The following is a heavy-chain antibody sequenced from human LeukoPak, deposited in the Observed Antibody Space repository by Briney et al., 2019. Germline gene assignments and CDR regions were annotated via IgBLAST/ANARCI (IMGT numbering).Heavy chain of an antibody. CDR2: ISHSGTT. CDR1: GDSITSAFH. V-gene: IGHV4-38-2*02. CDR3: ARDHLACSGDTCFSAHWFDP. Sequence: PSETLSLTCAVCGDSITSAFHWGWVRQPPGKGLEWIGSISHSGTTYYAPSFKSRLTISLDPSKNQLSLKLSSVTAADAAVFFCARDHLACSGDTCFSAHWFDPWGHGTLVIVSS. J-gene: IGHJ5*02. D-gene: IGHD2-15*01.